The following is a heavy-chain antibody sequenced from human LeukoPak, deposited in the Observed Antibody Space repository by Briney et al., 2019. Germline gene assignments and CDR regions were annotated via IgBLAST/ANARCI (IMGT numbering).Heavy chain of an antibody. D-gene: IGHD5-18*01. J-gene: IGHJ5*02. CDR2: ISSNGGST. Sequence: PGGSLRLSCAASGFTFSSYAMHWVRQAPGKGLEYVSAISSNGGSTYYANSVKGRFTISRDNSKNTLYLQMGSLRAEDMAVYYCASGGIQLWPGHWSDPWGQGTLVTVSS. CDR3: ASGGIQLWPGHWSDP. CDR1: GFTFSSYA. V-gene: IGHV3-64*01.